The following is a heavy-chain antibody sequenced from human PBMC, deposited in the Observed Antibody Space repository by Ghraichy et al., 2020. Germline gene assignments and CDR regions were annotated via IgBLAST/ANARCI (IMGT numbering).Heavy chain of an antibody. CDR3: ARDSRYYGSGSYPTYYYFDY. D-gene: IGHD3-10*01. Sequence: GVLRLSCAASGFTFSSYWMSWVRQAPGKGLEWVANIKQDGSEKYYVDSVKGRFTISRDNAKNSLYLQMNSLRAEDTAVYYCARDSRYYGSGSYPTYYYFDYWGQGTLVTVYS. J-gene: IGHJ4*02. CDR1: GFTFSSYW. V-gene: IGHV3-7*03. CDR2: IKQDGSEK.